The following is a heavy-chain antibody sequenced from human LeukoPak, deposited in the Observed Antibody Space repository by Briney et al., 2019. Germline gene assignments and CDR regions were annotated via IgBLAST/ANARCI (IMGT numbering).Heavy chain of an antibody. D-gene: IGHD6-19*01. Sequence: GGSLRLSCVASGFTFRSYWMSWVRQAPGKGLEWVDNIKQDGSDKYYVDFVKGRFTISRDNAKNSLFLQMNSLRAEDTAVYYCARTDYSSGAFDYWGQGTLVTVSS. CDR3: ARTDYSSGAFDY. CDR2: IKQDGSDK. J-gene: IGHJ4*02. CDR1: GFTFRSYW. V-gene: IGHV3-7*02.